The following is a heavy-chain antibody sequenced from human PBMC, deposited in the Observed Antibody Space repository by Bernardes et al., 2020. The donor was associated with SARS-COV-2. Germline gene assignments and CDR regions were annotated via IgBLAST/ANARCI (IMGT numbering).Heavy chain of an antibody. J-gene: IGHJ6*02. Sequence: VSVEVSCEASGYTFTGYYMHWVRPAPGQGLEWMGWINPNSGGTNYAQKFQGWVTMTRDTSISTAYMELSRLRSDDTAVYYCARGAVAAFYYYGMDVWGQGTTVTVSS. D-gene: IGHD6-19*01. CDR3: ARGAVAAFYYYGMDV. V-gene: IGHV1-2*04. CDR2: INPNSGGT. CDR1: GYTFTGYY.